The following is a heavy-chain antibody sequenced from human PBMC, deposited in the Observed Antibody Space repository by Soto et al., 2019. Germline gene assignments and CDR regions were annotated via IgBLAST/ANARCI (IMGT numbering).Heavy chain of an antibody. CDR3: ARFPSAAGTVHWYFDL. J-gene: IGHJ2*01. CDR1: GYTFTSYA. D-gene: IGHD6-13*01. CDR2: INAGNGNT. Sequence: QVKLVQSGAEVKKPGASVTVSCKASGYTFTSYAMHWVRQAPGQRLEWMGWINAGNGNTKYSQKFQGRVTITRDTSASTAYMELSSLRSEDTAVYYCARFPSAAGTVHWYFDLWGRGTLVTVSS. V-gene: IGHV1-3*01.